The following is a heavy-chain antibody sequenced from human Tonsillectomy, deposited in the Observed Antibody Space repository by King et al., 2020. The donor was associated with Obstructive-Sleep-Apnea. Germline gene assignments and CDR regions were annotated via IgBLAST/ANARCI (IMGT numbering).Heavy chain of an antibody. CDR3: ARGSRTFDI. Sequence: HVQLVESGAEVKKPGASLKVSCKASGYTFTSYDINWLRQATGQVLEWMGWMKPNSGNTDYAQSFQGRVTMTRNTSISTAYMELSSLRSEDTAVYYCARGSRTFDIWGQGTMVTVSS. CDR2: MKPNSGNT. D-gene: IGHD1-14*01. J-gene: IGHJ3*02. V-gene: IGHV1-8*01. CDR1: GYTFTSYD.